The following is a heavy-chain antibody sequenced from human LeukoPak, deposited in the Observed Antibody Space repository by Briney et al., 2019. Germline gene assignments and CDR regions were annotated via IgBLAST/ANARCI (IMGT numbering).Heavy chain of an antibody. V-gene: IGHV3-33*01. J-gene: IGHJ4*02. CDR1: GFTFSNYG. CDR2: IWYDGSNK. Sequence: GSLRLSCAASGFTFSNYGMHWVRQAPGKGLEWVAAIWYDGSNKYYADSVKGRFSISRDNSKNTLYLQMNSLRAEDTAVYYCAREDSSGWYAYYWGQGTLVTVSS. D-gene: IGHD6-19*01. CDR3: AREDSSGWYAYY.